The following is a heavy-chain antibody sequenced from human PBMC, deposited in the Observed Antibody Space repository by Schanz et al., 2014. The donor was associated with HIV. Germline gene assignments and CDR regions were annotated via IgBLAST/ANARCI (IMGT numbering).Heavy chain of an antibody. CDR2: ISSSGSTI. Sequence: VHLVESGGGMVQPGGSLTLSCAASGFTFSDYSMSWIRQAPGKGLEWVSYISSSGSTIYYADSVKGRFTISRDNAKNSLYLQMNSLRREDTAFYYCAKGVSVAGSSYYFDYWGQGALVTVSS. D-gene: IGHD6-19*01. J-gene: IGHJ4*02. V-gene: IGHV3-11*01. CDR1: GFTFSDYS. CDR3: AKGVSVAGSSYYFDY.